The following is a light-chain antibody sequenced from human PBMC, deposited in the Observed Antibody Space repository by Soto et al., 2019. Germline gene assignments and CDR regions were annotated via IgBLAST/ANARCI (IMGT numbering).Light chain of an antibody. CDR2: EVS. CDR1: SSDVGGYNY. CDR3: ASYAGSNIVV. V-gene: IGLV2-8*01. J-gene: IGLJ2*01. Sequence: QSALTQPPSASGSPGQSVTISCTGTSSDVGGYNYVSWCQQHPGKAPKLMIYEVSKRPSGVPDRFSGSKSGNTASLTVSGLQAEDEADYYCASYAGSNIVVFGGGTNLTVL.